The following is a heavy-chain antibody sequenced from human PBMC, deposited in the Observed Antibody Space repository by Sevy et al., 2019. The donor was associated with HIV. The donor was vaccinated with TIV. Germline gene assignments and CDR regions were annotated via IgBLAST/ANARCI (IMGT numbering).Heavy chain of an antibody. CDR2: ISVSGGST. J-gene: IGHJ5*02. Sequence: GGSLRLSCAASGFTFSIYAMTWVRQAPGKGLEWVSTISVSGGSTYYVDSVKGRFTISRDNSKNTLYLQMNSLRAEDTAVYYCAKDHDNNWFDPWGQGTLVTVSS. V-gene: IGHV3-23*01. CDR3: AKDHDNNWFDP. D-gene: IGHD3-9*01. CDR1: GFTFSIYA.